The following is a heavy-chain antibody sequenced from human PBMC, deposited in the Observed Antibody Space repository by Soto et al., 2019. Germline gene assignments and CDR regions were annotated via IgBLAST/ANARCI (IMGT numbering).Heavy chain of an antibody. J-gene: IGHJ4*02. V-gene: IGHV1-69*09. CDR2: INPLSGIP. Sequence: QVQLVQSGAEVKKPESSVKVSCKTSGGTFVRHVISWVRQAPGQGPEWMGKINPLSGIPNYAQRFQDRVTVTADTDSSTAYRELSSLRSDDTAVYYCASPACAATWCSPSHNLDHWGQGTLVTVSS. CDR1: GGTFVRHV. D-gene: IGHD2-2*01. CDR3: ASPACAATWCSPSHNLDH.